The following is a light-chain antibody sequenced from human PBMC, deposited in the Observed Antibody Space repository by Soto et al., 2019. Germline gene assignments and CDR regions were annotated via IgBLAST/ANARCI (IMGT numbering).Light chain of an antibody. CDR3: AAWDDSLNGCV. Sequence: QSVLTQPPSASGTPGQRVTISCSGSSSNIGTYRVSWYQHFPGTAPRLLIYSDNQRPSGVPDRFSASKSGASASLAISGLQSEDEAYFYCAAWDDSLNGCVFGTRTKVTVL. V-gene: IGLV1-44*01. J-gene: IGLJ1*01. CDR1: SSNIGTYR. CDR2: SDN.